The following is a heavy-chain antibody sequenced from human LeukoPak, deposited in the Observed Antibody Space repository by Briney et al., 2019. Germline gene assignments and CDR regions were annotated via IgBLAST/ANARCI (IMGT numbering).Heavy chain of an antibody. CDR3: ARDRMGISHYYYMDV. V-gene: IGHV3-11*04. D-gene: IGHD7-27*01. CDR2: ISSSGSTI. CDR1: GFTFSDYY. J-gene: IGHJ6*03. Sequence: PGGSLRLSCAASGFTFSDYYMSWIRQAPGKGLEWVSYISSSGSTIYYADPVKGRFTISRDNAKNSLYLQMNSLRAEDTAVYYCARDRMGISHYYYMDVWGKGTTVTVSS.